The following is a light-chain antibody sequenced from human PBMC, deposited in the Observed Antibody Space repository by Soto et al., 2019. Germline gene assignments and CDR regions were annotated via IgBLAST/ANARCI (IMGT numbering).Light chain of an antibody. J-gene: IGLJ2*01. CDR3: TSYAGSYADVV. CDR1: SSDFGGTNY. CDR2: EVT. V-gene: IGLV2-8*01. Sequence: QSALTQPPSASGSPGKSVTISCTGDSSDFGGTNYVSWYQQHPGKAPKLMIFEVTKRPSGFPDRFSGSKSGNSASLTVSGLQAEDEAEYYCTSYAGSYADVVFGGGTKLTVL.